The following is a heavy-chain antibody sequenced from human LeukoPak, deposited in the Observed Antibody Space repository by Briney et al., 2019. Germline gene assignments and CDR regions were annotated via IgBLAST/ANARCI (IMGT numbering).Heavy chain of an antibody. CDR3: ARVFYDSGGYYYDH. CDR2: ISSDGVST. D-gene: IGHD3-22*01. Sequence: PGGSLRLSCAASGFTFSSYSMNWVRQAPGKGLEYVSAISSDGVSTYYANSVKGRFTISRDNSKNTLYLQMGSLRDEDMAVYYCARVFYDSGGYYYDHWGQGTLVTVSS. CDR1: GFTFSSYS. J-gene: IGHJ4*02. V-gene: IGHV3-64*01.